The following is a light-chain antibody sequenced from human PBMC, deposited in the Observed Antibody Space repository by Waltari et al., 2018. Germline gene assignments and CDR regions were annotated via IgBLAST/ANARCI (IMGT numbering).Light chain of an antibody. CDR1: QSVGTS. CDR2: DAS. Sequence: EIVLTQSPATLSLSPGESATLSCRASQSVGTSVTWYQQKAGQAPRLLIYDASNRAPANPGRFSGSGSGTDFTLTISSLDPEDFAVYYCHQRDNWPRTFGQGTKLEIK. V-gene: IGKV3-11*01. J-gene: IGKJ1*01. CDR3: HQRDNWPRT.